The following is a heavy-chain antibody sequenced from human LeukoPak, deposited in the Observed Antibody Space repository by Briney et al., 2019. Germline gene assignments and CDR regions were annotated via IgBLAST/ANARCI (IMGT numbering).Heavy chain of an antibody. Sequence: PSETLSLTCTVSAGSINSNSYFWVWIRQPPGKGLEWIASISYIGSTFYNPSLNGRVTISVDTSKYQFSLKLSSVSAADTAVYYCVRVCVGPSGDPRLDYWGQGTLVTVSS. CDR3: VRVCVGPSGDPRLDY. CDR2: ISYIGST. V-gene: IGHV4-39*01. D-gene: IGHD3/OR15-3a*01. J-gene: IGHJ4*02. CDR1: AGSINSNSYF.